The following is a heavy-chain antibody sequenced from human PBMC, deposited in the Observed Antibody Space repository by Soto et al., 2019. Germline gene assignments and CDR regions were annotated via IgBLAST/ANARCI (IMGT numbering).Heavy chain of an antibody. Sequence: SETLSLTCTVSGGSISSSNYYWGWIRQPPGKGLEWIRNIYSSGSTYYNPSLKSRVTISVDPSKNQFSLELRSVTAADTAVYYCASPISMIRGVRYFDHWGRGTLVTVSS. J-gene: IGHJ4*02. CDR3: ASPISMIRGVRYFDH. V-gene: IGHV4-39*01. CDR1: GGSISSSNYY. D-gene: IGHD3-10*01. CDR2: IYSSGST.